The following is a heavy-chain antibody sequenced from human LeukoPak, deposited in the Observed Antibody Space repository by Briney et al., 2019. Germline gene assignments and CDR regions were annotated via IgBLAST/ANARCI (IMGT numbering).Heavy chain of an antibody. Sequence: ASVKVSCKASGYTFTSYPINWVRQAPGQGLEWMGWVNTNTGNPTFAQGFTGRFVFSLDTSVSTAYLQISSLKPEDTAVYYCARRPRGEPFDYWGQGTLVTVSS. V-gene: IGHV7-4-1*02. J-gene: IGHJ4*02. CDR1: GYTFTSYP. CDR2: VNTNTGNP. D-gene: IGHD1-14*01. CDR3: ARRPRGEPFDY.